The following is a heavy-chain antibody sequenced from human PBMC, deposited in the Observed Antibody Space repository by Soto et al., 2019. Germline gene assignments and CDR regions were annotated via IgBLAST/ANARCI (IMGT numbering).Heavy chain of an antibody. CDR3: ARDRGYILTGYLS. V-gene: IGHV4-30-4*01. Sequence: PSETLPLTCTVSGGSISSGDYCWSWIRKPPGKGLEWIGYIYYSGSTYYNPSLKSRVTISVDTSKNQFSLKLSSVTAADTAVYYCARDRGYILTGYLSWGQGTLVTVSS. J-gene: IGHJ5*02. CDR2: IYYSGST. D-gene: IGHD3-9*01. CDR1: GGSISSGDYC.